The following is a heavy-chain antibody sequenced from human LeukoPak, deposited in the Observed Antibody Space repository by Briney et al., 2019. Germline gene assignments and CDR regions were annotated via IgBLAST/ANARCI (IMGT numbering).Heavy chain of an antibody. Sequence: ASVKVSCKASGYTFTSYGISWVRQAPGQGLEWMGGISAYNGNTNYAQKLQGRVTMTTDTSTSTAYMELRSLRSDDTAVYYCARGGDPYYYDSSPFDYWGQGTLVTVSS. CDR1: GYTFTSYG. CDR3: ARGGDPYYYDSSPFDY. J-gene: IGHJ4*02. V-gene: IGHV1-18*01. CDR2: ISAYNGNT. D-gene: IGHD3-22*01.